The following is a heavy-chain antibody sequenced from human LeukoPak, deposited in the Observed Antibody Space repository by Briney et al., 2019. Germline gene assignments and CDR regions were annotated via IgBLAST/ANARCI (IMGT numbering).Heavy chain of an antibody. V-gene: IGHV4-34*01. D-gene: IGHD6-6*01. CDR1: GGSFSGYY. CDR2: INHSGST. CDR3: ARARSIAARRCAFDI. J-gene: IGHJ3*02. Sequence: SETLSLTCAVYGGSFSGYYWSWLRQPPGKGLEWIGEINHSGSTNYNPSLKSRVTISVDTSKNQFSLKLSSVTAADTAVYYCARARSIAARRCAFDIWGQGTMVTVSS.